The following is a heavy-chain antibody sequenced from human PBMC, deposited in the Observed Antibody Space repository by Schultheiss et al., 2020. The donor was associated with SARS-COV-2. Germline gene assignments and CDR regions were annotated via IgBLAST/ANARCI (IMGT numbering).Heavy chain of an antibody. CDR2: IYYSENT. V-gene: IGHV4-31*03. Sequence: SETLSLTCTVSGGSISSGGYYWSWIRQHPGKGLEWIGYIYYSENTYYNPSLLSRVTISVDTSKNQFSLKLSSVTAADTAVYYCARGITIFHNWFDPWGQGTLVTVSS. D-gene: IGHD3-3*01. CDR3: ARGITIFHNWFDP. CDR1: GGSISSGGYY. J-gene: IGHJ5*02.